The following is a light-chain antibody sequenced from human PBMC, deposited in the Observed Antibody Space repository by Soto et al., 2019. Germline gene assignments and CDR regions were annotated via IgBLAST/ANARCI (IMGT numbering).Light chain of an antibody. CDR2: AXS. CDR1: DSVVLNY. CDR3: QQYGSAPRT. V-gene: IGKV3-20*01. J-gene: IGKJ1*01. Sequence: VLTQSPGTLTLSPGDGATLYXRASDSVVLNYLAWYQREPGXPPRVXXYAXSNRAAGSPDRLSGSGSATDFTLTISRMEPEDFAVYYCQQYGSAPRTFGQGTKVDIK.